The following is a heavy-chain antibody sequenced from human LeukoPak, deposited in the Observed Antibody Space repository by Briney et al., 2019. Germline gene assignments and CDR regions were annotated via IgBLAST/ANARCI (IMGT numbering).Heavy chain of an antibody. CDR2: IYYRGST. Sequence: SSETLSLTCTVSGGSISSSTYYWGWIRQPPGKGLEWIGNIYYRGSTYYNPSLKSRATISVDTSKNQFSLKLSSVTAADTAVYYCASIKTSYNAQMDWGQGTLVTVSS. J-gene: IGHJ4*02. D-gene: IGHD1-1*01. V-gene: IGHV4-39*07. CDR3: ASIKTSYNAQMD. CDR1: GGSISSSTYY.